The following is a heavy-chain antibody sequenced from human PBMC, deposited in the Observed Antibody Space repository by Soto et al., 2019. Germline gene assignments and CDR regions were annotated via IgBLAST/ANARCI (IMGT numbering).Heavy chain of an antibody. CDR3: TTGLVVITTPGY. V-gene: IGHV3-7*03. Sequence: GGSLRLSCAASGFTFSSYWMSRVRQAPGKGLEWVANIKQDGSEKYYVDSVKGRFTISRDNAKNLLYLQMNSLKTEDTAVYYCTTGLVVITTPGYWGQGTLVTVSS. CDR1: GFTFSSYW. CDR2: IKQDGSEK. J-gene: IGHJ4*02. D-gene: IGHD3-22*01.